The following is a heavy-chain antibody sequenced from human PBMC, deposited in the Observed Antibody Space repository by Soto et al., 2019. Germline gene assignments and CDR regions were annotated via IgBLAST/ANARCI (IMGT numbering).Heavy chain of an antibody. J-gene: IGHJ4*02. V-gene: IGHV3-9*01. Sequence: EVQLVESGGGLIRPGRSLRLSCSASGFTFHDYAMHWVRQVPGKGLEWVSGISWNGGHIGYGDSVKGRFTISRDNAKKSLYLQMNSLRVEETALYYCAKGAYDYGQMDSWGQGTLVTVSS. D-gene: IGHD5-12*01. CDR2: ISWNGGHI. CDR1: GFTFHDYA. CDR3: AKGAYDYGQMDS.